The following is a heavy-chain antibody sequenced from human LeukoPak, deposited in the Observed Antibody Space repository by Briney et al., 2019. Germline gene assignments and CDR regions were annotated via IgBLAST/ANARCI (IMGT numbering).Heavy chain of an antibody. D-gene: IGHD3-22*01. CDR1: GGSISSSTYY. CDR2: IYYSGRT. CDR3: ARARDSSGYYSDY. V-gene: IGHV4-39*07. Sequence: SETLSLTCTVSGGSISSSTYYWGWIRQPPGKGLEWIASIYYSGRTYYNPSLTSRVTISVDTSRNQFSLKLSSVTAADTAVYYCARARDSSGYYSDYWGQGTLVTVSS. J-gene: IGHJ4*02.